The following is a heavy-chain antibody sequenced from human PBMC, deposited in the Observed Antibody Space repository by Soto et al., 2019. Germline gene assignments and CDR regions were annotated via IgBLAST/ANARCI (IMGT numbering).Heavy chain of an antibody. CDR2: IWYDGSNK. Sequence: GGSLRLSCAASGFTFSSYGMQWVRQAPGKGLEWVAVIWYDGSNKYYADSVKGRFTISRDNSKNTLYLQMNSLRAEDTAVYYCARDFYCSGGSCSGYNWFDPWGQGTLVTVSS. J-gene: IGHJ5*02. CDR1: GFTFSSYG. V-gene: IGHV3-33*01. CDR3: ARDFYCSGGSCSGYNWFDP. D-gene: IGHD2-15*01.